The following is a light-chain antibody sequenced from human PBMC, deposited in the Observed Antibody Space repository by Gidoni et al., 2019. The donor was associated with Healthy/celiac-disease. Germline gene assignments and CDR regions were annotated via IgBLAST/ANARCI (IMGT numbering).Light chain of an antibody. CDR1: QSVSSSY. CDR2: GAS. V-gene: IGKV3-20*01. Sequence: EIVLTQSPGTLSLSPGERATLSCRASQSVSSSYLAWYQQKPGQAPRLLIYGASSRATGIPDRFSGSGSGTDFTLTISRLEPEDFAVYYGQQYGSFTHFGQGTRLEIK. CDR3: QQYGSFTH. J-gene: IGKJ5*01.